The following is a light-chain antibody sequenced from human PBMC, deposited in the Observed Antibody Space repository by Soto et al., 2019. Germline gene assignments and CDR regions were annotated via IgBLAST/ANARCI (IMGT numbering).Light chain of an antibody. CDR1: SSDVGDYPY. CDR3: SSYSRTNTLV. V-gene: IGLV2-14*01. CDR2: EVT. Sequence: QSALTQPASVSGSPGQSITISCTGTSSDVGDYPYVSWYQQHPGKVPKRIIYEVTNRPSGVSGRFSGSKSENTASLTISGLQAEDEADYYCSSYSRTNTLVFGSGTKLTVL. J-gene: IGLJ1*01.